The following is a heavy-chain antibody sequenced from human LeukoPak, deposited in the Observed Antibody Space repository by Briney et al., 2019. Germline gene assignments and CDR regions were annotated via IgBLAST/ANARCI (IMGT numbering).Heavy chain of an antibody. D-gene: IGHD2-15*01. V-gene: IGHV3-74*01. CDR1: GFTFSSYR. J-gene: IGHJ4*02. CDR2: IKSDGSTT. CDR3: ANTSIGEGRIIASGYFDN. Sequence: PGGSLRLSCVASGFTFSSYRMHCVRQAPGKGLVWVSRIKSDGSTTTYADSVKGRFTISRDNSRNTLYLQMNSLRAEDTAVYYCANTSIGEGRIIASGYFDNWGQGTLVTVSS.